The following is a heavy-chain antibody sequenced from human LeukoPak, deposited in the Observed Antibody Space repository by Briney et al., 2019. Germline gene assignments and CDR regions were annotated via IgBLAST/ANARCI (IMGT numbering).Heavy chain of an antibody. J-gene: IGHJ5*02. D-gene: IGHD3-3*01. Sequence: GGSLRLSCAASGFTVSSTYMSWVRQAPGKGLEWVANIKQDGSEKYYVDSVKGRFTISRDNAKNSLYLQMNSLRAEDTAVYYCARDSYDFWSGLRWFDPWGQGTLVTVSS. CDR3: ARDSYDFWSGLRWFDP. CDR1: GFTVSSTY. V-gene: IGHV3-7*01. CDR2: IKQDGSEK.